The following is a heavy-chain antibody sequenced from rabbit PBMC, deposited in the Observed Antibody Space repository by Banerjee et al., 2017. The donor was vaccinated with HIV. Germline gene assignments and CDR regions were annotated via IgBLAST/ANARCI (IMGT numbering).Heavy chain of an antibody. Sequence: QEQLVESGGGLVQPEGSLTLTCTASGFSFSSSYYMCWVRQAPGKGLEWIACINTNSGNAVYASWAKGRFTISSHNAQNTLYLQLNSLTAADTATYFCARAGYAGYGYASPGNLWGPVSMV. D-gene: IGHD6-1*01. J-gene: IGHJ4*01. CDR2: INTNSGNA. V-gene: IGHV1S45*01. CDR1: GFSFSSSYY. CDR3: ARAGYAGYGYASPGNL.